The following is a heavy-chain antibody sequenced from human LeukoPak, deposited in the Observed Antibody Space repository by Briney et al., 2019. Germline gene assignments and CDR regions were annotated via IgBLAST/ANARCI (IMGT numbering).Heavy chain of an antibody. CDR3: ARHSSGSYSGYFDY. V-gene: IGHV4-31*03. D-gene: IGHD3-10*01. CDR2: IYYSGST. Sequence: PSQTLSLTCTVSGGSISSGGYYWSWIRQHPGKGLEWIGYIYYSGSTNYNPSLKSRVTISVDTSKNQFSLKLSSVTAADTAVYYCARHSSGSYSGYFDYWGQGTLVTVSS. CDR1: GGSISSGGYY. J-gene: IGHJ4*02.